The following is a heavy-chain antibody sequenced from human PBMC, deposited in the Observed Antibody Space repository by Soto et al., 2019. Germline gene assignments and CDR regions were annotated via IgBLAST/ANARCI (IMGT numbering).Heavy chain of an antibody. J-gene: IGHJ3*02. V-gene: IGHV4-31*03. CDR2: IYYCGST. CDR1: GGSMSRGGHY. Sequence: SETLSLTCTVSGGSMSRGGHYWNWIRQHQGKGLEWSGYIYYCGSTYYNKSLQSRVSMSEDTFKKQFLLKVRSVTGADKAMYHCAIQNWHHVPTAFDIPGQATMLTDSS. D-gene: IGHD1-1*01. CDR3: AIQNWHHVPTAFDI.